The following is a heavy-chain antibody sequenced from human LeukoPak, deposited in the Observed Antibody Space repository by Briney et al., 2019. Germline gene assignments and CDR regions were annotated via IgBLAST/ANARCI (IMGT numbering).Heavy chain of an antibody. D-gene: IGHD2-8*01. V-gene: IGHV4-61*08. CDR3: TRSTNLEAFDI. CDR2: IYYSGST. CDR1: GGSISSGGYY. Sequence: SQTLSLTCTVSGGSISSGGYYWSWIRQPPGKGLEWIGYIYYSGSTNYNPSLKSRVTISVDTSKNQWSLKLSSVTTADTAVYYCTRSTNLEAFDIWGQGTMVTVSS. J-gene: IGHJ3*02.